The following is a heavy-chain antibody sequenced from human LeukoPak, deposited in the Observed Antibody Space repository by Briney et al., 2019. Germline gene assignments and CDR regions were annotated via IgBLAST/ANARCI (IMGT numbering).Heavy chain of an antibody. V-gene: IGHV1-2*02. D-gene: IGHD3-3*01. Sequence: ASVKVSCKASGYTFTGYYMHWVRQAPGQGLEWTGWINPNSGGTNYAQKFQGRVTMTRDTSISTAYMELSRLRSDDTAVYYCARGNYDFWSGYSDYYYYMDVWGKGTTVTVSS. CDR1: GYTFTGYY. CDR3: ARGNYDFWSGYSDYYYYMDV. CDR2: INPNSGGT. J-gene: IGHJ6*03.